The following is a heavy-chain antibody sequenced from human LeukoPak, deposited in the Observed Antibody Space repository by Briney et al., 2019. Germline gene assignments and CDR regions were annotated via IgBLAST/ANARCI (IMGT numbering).Heavy chain of an antibody. D-gene: IGHD6-19*01. CDR2: ISYDGSNK. V-gene: IGHV3-30*03. J-gene: IGHJ4*02. CDR3: ARDPQYSSGLDNPFDS. Sequence: GGSLRLSCAASGFTFSSYSMNWVRQAPGKGLEWVAVISYDGSNKYYADSVKGRFTISRDNSKNTLYLQMNSLRAEDAAVYSCARDPQYSSGLDNPFDSWGQGTLVTVSS. CDR1: GFTFSSYS.